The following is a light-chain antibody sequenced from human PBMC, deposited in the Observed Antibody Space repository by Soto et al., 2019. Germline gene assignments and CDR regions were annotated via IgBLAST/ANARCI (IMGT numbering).Light chain of an antibody. J-gene: IGKJ2*01. CDR1: QGISSY. Sequence: VIWMTQSPSLLSASTGDRVTISCLMSQGISSYLAWYQQKPGKTPELLIYAASTLQSGVPSRFSGSGSGTDFTLTISCLQSEDFATHYCQQYYSVPYT. CDR2: AAS. CDR3: QQYYSVPYT. V-gene: IGKV1D-8*01.